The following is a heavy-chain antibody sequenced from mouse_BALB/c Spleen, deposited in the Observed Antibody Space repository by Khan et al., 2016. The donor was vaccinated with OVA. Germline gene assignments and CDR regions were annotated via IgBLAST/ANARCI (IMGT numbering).Heavy chain of an antibody. Sequence: QLEESGPGLVKPSQSLSLTCTVTGYSITSGYAWNWLRQFPGNKLEWMGYISYSGVTNYTPSLKSRISITRDTSKNQFFLQLTSVTTEDTATXYCARGNDYGDDFDYWGQGTTLTVSS. J-gene: IGHJ2*01. CDR1: GYSITSGYA. CDR3: ARGNDYGDDFDY. V-gene: IGHV3-2*02. CDR2: ISYSGVT. D-gene: IGHD1-1*01.